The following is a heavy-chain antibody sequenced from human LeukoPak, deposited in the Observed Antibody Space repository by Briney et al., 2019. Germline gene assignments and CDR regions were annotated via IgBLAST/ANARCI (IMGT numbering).Heavy chain of an antibody. CDR3: AXRAAAGRCFDY. V-gene: IGHV3-11*01. CDR2: ISSGGSTI. CDR1: GFTFSDYY. D-gene: IGHD6-13*01. Sequence: KPGGSLRLSCAVSGFTFSDYYMSWIRQAPGKGLEWVSYISSGGSTISHADSVKGRFTISRDNAENSLYLQMNSLRAEDTAVYYCAXRAAAGRCFDYWGQGTLVTVSS. J-gene: IGHJ4*02.